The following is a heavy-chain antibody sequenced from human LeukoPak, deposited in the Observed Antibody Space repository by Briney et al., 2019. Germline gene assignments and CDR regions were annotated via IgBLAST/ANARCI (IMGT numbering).Heavy chain of an antibody. CDR3: ARDSYYDSSELITAPGH. CDR2: INWNGGST. CDR1: GFTFSSYA. J-gene: IGHJ4*02. V-gene: IGHV3-20*04. Sequence: GGSLRLSCAASGFTFSSYAMNWVRQAPGKGLEWVSGINWNGGSTGYADSVKGRFTISRDNAKNSLYLQMNSLRAEDTALYYCARDSYYDSSELITAPGHWGQGTLVTVSS. D-gene: IGHD3-22*01.